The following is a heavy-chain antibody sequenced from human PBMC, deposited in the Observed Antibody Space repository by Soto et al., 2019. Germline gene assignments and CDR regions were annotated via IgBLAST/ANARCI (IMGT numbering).Heavy chain of an antibody. D-gene: IGHD1-26*01. CDR2: IVPMYDSV. Sequence: SVKVSCKAPGGTLNTYTINWVRQAPGRRLEWVGQIVPMYDSVNYAENFQGRVTITADKSTKTSFMELTSLKSEDTALYFCATWRHYSGSYCFAYWGQGTMITVSS. CDR1: GGTLNTYT. V-gene: IGHV1-69*06. CDR3: ATWRHYSGSYCFAY. J-gene: IGHJ4*02.